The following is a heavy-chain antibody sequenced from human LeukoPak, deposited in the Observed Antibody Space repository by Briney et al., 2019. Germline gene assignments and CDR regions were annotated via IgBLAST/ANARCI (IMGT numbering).Heavy chain of an antibody. CDR3: ARGGDTRGDY. CDR2: INSDGSST. V-gene: IGHV3-74*01. Sequence: GGSLRLSCTAAGFTFNNYAMSWVRQAPGKGLVWVSRINSDGSSTTYADSVKGRFTISRDNAKNTLYLQMNSLRAEDTAVYYCARGGDTRGDYWGQGTLVTVSS. D-gene: IGHD3-16*01. J-gene: IGHJ4*02. CDR1: GFTFNNYA.